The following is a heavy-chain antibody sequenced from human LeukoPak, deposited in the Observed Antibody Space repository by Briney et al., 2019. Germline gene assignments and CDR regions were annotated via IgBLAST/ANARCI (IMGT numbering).Heavy chain of an antibody. CDR2: IYYSGST. CDR1: GGSISSGGYY. V-gene: IGHV4-31*03. Sequence: SQTLSLTCTVSGGSISSGGYYWSWIRQHPGKGLEWIGYIYYSGSTYYNPSLKSRVTISVDTSKNQFSLKLSSVPAADTSVYYCAIVPYWSSTSCYQWFGEFPSPYGMDGWGKGTTVTVSS. J-gene: IGHJ6*04. CDR3: AIVPYWSSTSCYQWFGEFPSPYGMDG. D-gene: IGHD2-2*01.